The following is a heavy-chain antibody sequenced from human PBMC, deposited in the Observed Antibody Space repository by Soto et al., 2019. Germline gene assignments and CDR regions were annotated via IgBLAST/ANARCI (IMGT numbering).Heavy chain of an antibody. V-gene: IGHV1-69*13. J-gene: IGHJ6*02. D-gene: IGHD6-13*01. CDR1: GGTFSSYA. CDR2: IIPIFGTA. CDR3: ASCQAGIAAAGTGPYYYYGMDV. Sequence: SVKVSCKASGGTFSSYAVSWVRQAPGQGLEWMGGIIPIFGTANYAQKFQGRVTITADESTSTAYMELSSLRSEDTAVYYCASCQAGIAAAGTGPYYYYGMDVWGQGTTVTVSS.